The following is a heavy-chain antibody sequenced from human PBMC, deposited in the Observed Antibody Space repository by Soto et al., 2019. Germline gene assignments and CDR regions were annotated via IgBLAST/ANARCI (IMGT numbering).Heavy chain of an antibody. V-gene: IGHV1-69*13. CDR2: IIPMFATP. Sequence: SVQVSCKASGGTFSSHAISWVRQAPGQGLEWMGGIIPMFATPNYAEKFQGRLSITADESTTTVYMQLSSLRSQDTAVYYCARQFDYDSSGHYYAYWGQGTPVTVSS. J-gene: IGHJ4*02. D-gene: IGHD3-22*01. CDR3: ARQFDYDSSGHYYAY. CDR1: GGTFSSHA.